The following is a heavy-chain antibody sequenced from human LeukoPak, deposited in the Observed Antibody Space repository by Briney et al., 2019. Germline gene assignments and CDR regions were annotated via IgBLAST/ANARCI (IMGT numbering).Heavy chain of an antibody. CDR3: GKRGHFYGSTDPYYIDY. CDR1: GFTFSRYW. V-gene: IGHV3-74*01. Sequence: GGSLRLSCAASGFTFSRYWMQWVRQAPGKGLVWVSRINSDGSSTSYADSVKGRFTTSRDNAKNTLYLQMNSLRAEDAAVYYCGKRGHFYGSTDPYYIDYWGQGILVTVSS. J-gene: IGHJ4*02. D-gene: IGHD3-10*01. CDR2: INSDGSST.